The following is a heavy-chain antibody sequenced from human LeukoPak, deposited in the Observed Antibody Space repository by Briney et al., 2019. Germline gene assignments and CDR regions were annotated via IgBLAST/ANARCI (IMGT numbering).Heavy chain of an antibody. CDR2: ISGSGGST. Sequence: TGGSLTLSCAPSGFTFSSNAMTWVRQPPGKGLEWGSAISGSGGSTYYADSGKVRFTITRDNSKNTLYLQMNGLRAEDTAVYYCAKEGGRGYTYGFDYWGQGTLVTVSS. CDR3: AKEGGRGYTYGFDY. D-gene: IGHD5-18*01. CDR1: GFTFSSNA. V-gene: IGHV3-23*01. J-gene: IGHJ4*02.